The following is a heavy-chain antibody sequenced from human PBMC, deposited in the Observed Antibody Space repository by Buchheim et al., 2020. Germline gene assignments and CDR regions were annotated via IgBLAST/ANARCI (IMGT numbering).Heavy chain of an antibody. V-gene: IGHV3-7*01. J-gene: IGHJ4*02. CDR2: IKEDGSEK. CDR3: SRALDY. Sequence: EVQLVESGGGLVQPGGSLRLSYAASGFSFSNYWMDWVRQAPGKGLEWVANIKEDGSEKYFVESVKGRFTISRDNAKNSLFLQMNSLRAEDTAVYYCSRALDYWGQGTL. CDR1: GFSFSNYW.